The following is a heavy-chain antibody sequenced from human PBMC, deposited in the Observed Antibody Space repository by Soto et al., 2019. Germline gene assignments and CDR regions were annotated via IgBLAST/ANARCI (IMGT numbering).Heavy chain of an antibody. Sequence: QVQLQESGPGLVKPSQTLSLTCTVSGGSISSGGYYWSWIRQHPGKGLEWIGYIYYSGSTYYTPSLKSRVNLSVDTSKNQFSLKLSSVTAADTAVYYCAREDYGGNPGAFDIWGQGTMVTVSS. CDR2: IYYSGST. V-gene: IGHV4-31*03. D-gene: IGHD4-17*01. CDR3: AREDYGGNPGAFDI. J-gene: IGHJ3*02. CDR1: GGSISSGGYY.